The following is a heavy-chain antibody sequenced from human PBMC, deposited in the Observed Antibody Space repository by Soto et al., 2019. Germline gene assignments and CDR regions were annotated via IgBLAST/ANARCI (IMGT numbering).Heavy chain of an antibody. V-gene: IGHV2-5*02. D-gene: IGHD5-12*01. Sequence: QITLKESGPTLVKPTQTLTLACTFSGFSLSTSGVGVGWIRQPPGKALEWLALIYWDDDKRYSPSLKSRLTITKDTSKNQVVLTMTNMDPVDTATYYCEHKGAGYRGFKYWGQGTLVTVSS. CDR3: EHKGAGYRGFKY. CDR2: IYWDDDK. CDR1: GFSLSTSGVG. J-gene: IGHJ4*02.